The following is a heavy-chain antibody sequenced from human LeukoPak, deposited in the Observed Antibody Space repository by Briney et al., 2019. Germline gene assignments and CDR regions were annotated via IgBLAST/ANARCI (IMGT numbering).Heavy chain of an antibody. CDR3: ARTYCSGGSCYSDY. V-gene: IGHV4-59*01. CDR1: GGSISSYY. D-gene: IGHD2-15*01. CDR2: IYYSGST. Sequence: SETLSLACTVSGGSISSYYWSWIRQPPGKGLEWIGYIYYSGSTNYNPSLKSRVTISVDTSKNQFSLKLSSVTAADTAVYYCARTYCSGGSCYSDYWGQGTLVTVSS. J-gene: IGHJ4*02.